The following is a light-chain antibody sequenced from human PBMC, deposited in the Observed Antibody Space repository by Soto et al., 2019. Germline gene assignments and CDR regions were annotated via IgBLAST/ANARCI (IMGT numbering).Light chain of an antibody. J-gene: IGKJ4*01. CDR3: IQDYNYPLT. Sequence: DIQMTQSPSSLSASVGDRVSITCRASQSISRYLNWYQQKPGRAPQLLMYAASSLQGGVPSRFSGSGSGTDFTLIISNLQPEDFATYFCIQDYNYPLTFGGGTKLDIK. V-gene: IGKV1-39*01. CDR1: QSISRY. CDR2: AAS.